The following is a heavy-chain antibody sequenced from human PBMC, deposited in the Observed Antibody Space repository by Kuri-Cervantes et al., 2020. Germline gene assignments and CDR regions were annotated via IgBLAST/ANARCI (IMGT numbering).Heavy chain of an antibody. CDR1: GFTFDDYT. D-gene: IGHD6-13*01. J-gene: IGHJ4*02. Sequence: SLKISCAASGFTFDDYTMHWVRQSPGKGLEWVSGITWNSDTIDYADSVKGRFTISRDNAKNSLYLQMNSLRAEDTAFYYCAKDRGMAAENIDYWGQGTLVTVSS. CDR2: ITWNSDTI. V-gene: IGHV3-9*01. CDR3: AKDRGMAAENIDY.